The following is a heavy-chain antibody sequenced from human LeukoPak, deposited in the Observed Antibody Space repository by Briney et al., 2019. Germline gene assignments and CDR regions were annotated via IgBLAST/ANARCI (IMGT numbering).Heavy chain of an antibody. CDR1: GGSISSSSYY. Sequence: SETLSLTCTVSGGSISSSSYYWGWIRQPPGEGLEWIGSIYYSGSTYYNPSLKSRVTISVDTSKNQFSLQLNSVTPEDTAVYYCARGCGGDSAYYYYYYYMDVWGKGTTVTISS. D-gene: IGHD2-21*02. CDR2: IYYSGST. J-gene: IGHJ6*03. CDR3: ARGCGGDSAYYYYYYYMDV. V-gene: IGHV4-39*01.